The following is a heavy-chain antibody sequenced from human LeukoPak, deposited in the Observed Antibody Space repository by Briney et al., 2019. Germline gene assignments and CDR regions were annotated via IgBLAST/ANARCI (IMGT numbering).Heavy chain of an antibody. J-gene: IGHJ4*02. D-gene: IGHD5-24*01. V-gene: IGHV4-39*07. CDR2: INHSGST. CDR3: ARGNYADY. Sequence: PSGTLSLTGTVPGGSISSGSYYGGWIRHPPGKGLEWIGEINHSGSTNYNPSLKSRVTISVDTSKNQFSLKLSSVTAADTAVYYCARGNYADYWGQGTLVTVSS. CDR1: GGSISSGSYY.